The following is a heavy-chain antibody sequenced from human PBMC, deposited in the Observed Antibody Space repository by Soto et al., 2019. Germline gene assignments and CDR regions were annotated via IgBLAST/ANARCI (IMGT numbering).Heavy chain of an antibody. Sequence: SETLSLTCAVSGGSISSGGYSWSWIRQPPGKGLEWIGYMYHSGSTYYNPSLKSRVTISIDRSKNQFSLKLSSVTAADTAVYYCARLPDYWGQGILVTVPQ. D-gene: IGHD2-2*01. V-gene: IGHV4-30-2*01. CDR1: GGSISSGGYS. CDR2: MYHSGST. J-gene: IGHJ4*02. CDR3: ARLPDY.